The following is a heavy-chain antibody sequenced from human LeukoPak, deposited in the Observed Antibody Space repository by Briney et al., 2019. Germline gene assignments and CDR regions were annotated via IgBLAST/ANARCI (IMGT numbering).Heavy chain of an antibody. D-gene: IGHD4-11*01. V-gene: IGHV3-33*06. CDR1: GFTFSSYG. Sequence: GGSLRLSCAASGFTFSSYGMHWVRQAPGKGLEWVAVIWYDGSNKYYADSVKGRFTISRDNSKNTLYLQMNSLRAEDTAVYYCAKVYYSNYYYYGMDVWGQGTTVTVSS. CDR2: IWYDGSNK. J-gene: IGHJ6*02. CDR3: AKVYYSNYYYYGMDV.